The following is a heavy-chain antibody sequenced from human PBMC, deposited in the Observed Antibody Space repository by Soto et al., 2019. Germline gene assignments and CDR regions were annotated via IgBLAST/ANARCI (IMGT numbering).Heavy chain of an antibody. CDR2: IKQDGREK. Sequence: EVQLVESGGGLVQPGGSLRLSCAASGFTFRSHWMSWVRQAPGKGLEWVANIKQDGREKYYVDSVKGRVTISRDNAKNSLYLQMNSLRAEDTAVYYCARADYYDSSGYYCGNWGQGTLVTVSS. J-gene: IGHJ4*02. CDR3: ARADYYDSSGYYCGN. CDR1: GFTFRSHW. D-gene: IGHD3-22*01. V-gene: IGHV3-7*04.